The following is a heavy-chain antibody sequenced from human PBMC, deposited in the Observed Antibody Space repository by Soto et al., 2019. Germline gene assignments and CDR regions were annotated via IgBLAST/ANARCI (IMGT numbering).Heavy chain of an antibody. CDR2: IYYGGSA. V-gene: IGHV4-59*08. Sequence: QVQLQESGPGLVKPSETLSLTCTVSGGSISTYYWSWIRQPPGKGLEWIGYIYYGGSANYNPSLKSRVTISLDRSTKQFSLRLNSVTAADTAVYYCTRGGHCIDDVCSALDYWGQGTLVTVSS. J-gene: IGHJ4*02. CDR1: GGSISTYY. CDR3: TRGGHCIDDVCSALDY. D-gene: IGHD3-16*01.